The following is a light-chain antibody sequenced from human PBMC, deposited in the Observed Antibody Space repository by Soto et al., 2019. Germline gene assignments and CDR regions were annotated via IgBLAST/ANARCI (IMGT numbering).Light chain of an antibody. CDR2: EVS. V-gene: IGLV2-23*02. J-gene: IGLJ2*01. Sequence: QSALTQPASVSGSPGQSISISCTGTSSDVGSYNLVSWYQQHPGKGPKLIIYEVSKRPSGVSNRFSASKSGNTASLTISGLQAEDEADYYCCSYAGSITGGVFGGGTKLTVL. CDR3: CSYAGSITGGV. CDR1: SSDVGSYNL.